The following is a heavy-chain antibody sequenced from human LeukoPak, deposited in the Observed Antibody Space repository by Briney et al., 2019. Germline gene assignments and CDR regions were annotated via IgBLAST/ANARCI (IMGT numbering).Heavy chain of an antibody. CDR2: ISYDGSNK. D-gene: IGHD4-11*01. J-gene: IGHJ6*04. CDR1: GFTFSSYA. V-gene: IGHV3-30*04. CDR3: ARGSVTTFYYYGMDL. Sequence: GGSLRLSCAASGFTFSSYAMHWVRQAPGKGLEWVAVISYDGSNKYYADSVKGRFTISRDNSKNTLYLQMNSLRAEDTALYYCARGSVTTFYYYGMDLWGKGTTVTVSS.